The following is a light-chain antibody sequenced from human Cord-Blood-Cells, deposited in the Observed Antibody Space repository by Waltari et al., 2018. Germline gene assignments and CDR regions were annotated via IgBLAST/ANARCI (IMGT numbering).Light chain of an antibody. Sequence: SYELTQPPSVSVSPGQTASITCSGDKLGDKYACWYQQKPGQSPVLVIYQGSKRPQGIPDGFAGSNAGNTATLSISGTQAMDEADYYCQAWDSSTYVFGTGTKVTVL. J-gene: IGLJ1*01. CDR2: QGS. CDR1: KLGDKY. CDR3: QAWDSSTYV. V-gene: IGLV3-1*01.